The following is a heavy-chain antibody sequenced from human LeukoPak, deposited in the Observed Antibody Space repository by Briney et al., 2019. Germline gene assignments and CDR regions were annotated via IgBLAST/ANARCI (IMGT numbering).Heavy chain of an antibody. D-gene: IGHD6-13*01. CDR1: GFSFSTYW. CDR3: ATDLGSSRPNF. J-gene: IGHJ4*02. V-gene: IGHV3-7*01. Sequence: PGGSLRLSCAASGFSFSTYWMSWDRQAPGKGLEWVANIKQDGSEKYYVDSAKGRSTISRDNAKNSLYLQMNSLRAEDTAVYYCATDLGSSRPNFWGQGILVTVSS. CDR2: IKQDGSEK.